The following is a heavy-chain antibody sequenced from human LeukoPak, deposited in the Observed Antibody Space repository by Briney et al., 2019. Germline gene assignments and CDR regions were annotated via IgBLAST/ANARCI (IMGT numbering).Heavy chain of an antibody. Sequence: GASVKVSCKASGHTFSSYYMHWVRQAPGQRLEWRGIINPSGGSTSYAQKFQGRVTMTRDTSTSTVYMELNSLRFEDTAVYYCAREYYDILTGYYRLDHWGQGTLVTVSS. V-gene: IGHV1-46*01. D-gene: IGHD3-9*01. CDR2: INPSGGST. CDR1: GHTFSSYY. CDR3: AREYYDILTGYYRLDH. J-gene: IGHJ4*02.